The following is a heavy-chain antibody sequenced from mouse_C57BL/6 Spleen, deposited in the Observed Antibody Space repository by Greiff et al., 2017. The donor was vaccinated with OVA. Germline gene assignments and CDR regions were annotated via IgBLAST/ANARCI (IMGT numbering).Heavy chain of an antibody. CDR1: GFTFTDYY. J-gene: IGHJ3*01. CDR3: ASYGPFAY. CDR2: IRNKANGYTT. V-gene: IGHV7-3*01. Sequence: EVMLVESGGGLVQPGGSLSLSCAASGFTFTDYYMSWVRQPPGKALEWLGFIRNKANGYTTEYSASVKGRFTISRDTYQSILYLQINALGADDSATYYCASYGPFAYWGQGTLVTVSA.